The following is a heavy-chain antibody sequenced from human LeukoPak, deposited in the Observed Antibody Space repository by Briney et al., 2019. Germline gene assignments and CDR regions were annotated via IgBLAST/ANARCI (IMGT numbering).Heavy chain of an antibody. J-gene: IGHJ5*01. CDR3: ARESYYDFWSGSPHNWFDS. CDR1: GFTFSSYS. V-gene: IGHV3-48*01. D-gene: IGHD3-3*01. Sequence: GGSLRLSCAASGFTFSSYSMNWVRQAPGKGLEWVSYISSSSSTIYYADSVKGRFTISRDNAKNSLYLQMNSLRAEYTAVYYCARESYYDFWSGSPHNWFDSWGQGTLVTVSS. CDR2: ISSSSSTI.